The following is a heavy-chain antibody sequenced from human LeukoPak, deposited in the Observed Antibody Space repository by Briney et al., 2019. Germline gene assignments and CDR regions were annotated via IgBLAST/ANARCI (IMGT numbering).Heavy chain of an antibody. J-gene: IGHJ1*01. D-gene: IGHD2-15*01. CDR1: GGSISSYY. V-gene: IGHV4-59*01. Sequence: PSETLSLTCTVSGGSISSYYWSWIRQPPGKGLEWIGYIYYSGSTNYNPSLKSRVTISVHTSKSQFSLKLSSVTDADAAVYYCARDPETRAAGLGFQHWGQSTLVTVSP. CDR2: IYYSGST. CDR3: ARDPETRAAGLGFQH.